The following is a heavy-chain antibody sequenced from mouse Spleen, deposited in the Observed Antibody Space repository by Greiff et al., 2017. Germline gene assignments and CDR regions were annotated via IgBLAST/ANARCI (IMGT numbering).Heavy chain of an antibody. Sequence: EVHLVESGGGLVKLGGSLKLSCAASGFTFSSYAMSWVRQTPEKRLEWVATISSGGGNTYYPDSVKGRFTISRDNAKNTLYLQMSSLKSEDTAMYYCARHPFYYDYYDYWGQGTTLTVSS. J-gene: IGHJ2*01. V-gene: IGHV5-9-3*01. CDR2: ISSGGGNT. D-gene: IGHD2-4*01. CDR3: ARHPFYYDYYDY. CDR1: GFTFSSYA.